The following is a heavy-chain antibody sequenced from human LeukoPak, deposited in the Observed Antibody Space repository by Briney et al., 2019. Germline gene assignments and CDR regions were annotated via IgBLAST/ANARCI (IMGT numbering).Heavy chain of an antibody. CDR2: MNPNSGNT. CDR3: TTVAHALGGAR. D-gene: IGHD4-23*01. Sequence: GASVKVSCKASGYPFTSYGINWVRQATGQGLEWMGWMNPNSGNTGYAQKFQGRVTITRNTSISTAYMELSSLRSEDTAVYYCTTVAHALGGARWGQGTLVTVSS. CDR1: GYPFTSYG. V-gene: IGHV1-8*03. J-gene: IGHJ4*02.